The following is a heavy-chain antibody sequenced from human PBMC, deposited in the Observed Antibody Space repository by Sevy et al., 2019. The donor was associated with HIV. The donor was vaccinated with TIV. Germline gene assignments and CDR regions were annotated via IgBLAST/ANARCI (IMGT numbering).Heavy chain of an antibody. V-gene: IGHV3-48*03. CDR1: GFIFTTYE. CDR2: ITSSGSTI. CDR3: ARARDYYDSSGPYYFDY. D-gene: IGHD3-22*01. J-gene: IGHJ4*02. Sequence: GGSLRLSCTASGFIFTTYEMNWVRQAPGKGLEWVSYITSSGSTIYYADSVKGRFTISRDNVKNSRYLQMSNLRAEDTAVYYCARARDYYDSSGPYYFDYWGQGTLVTVSS.